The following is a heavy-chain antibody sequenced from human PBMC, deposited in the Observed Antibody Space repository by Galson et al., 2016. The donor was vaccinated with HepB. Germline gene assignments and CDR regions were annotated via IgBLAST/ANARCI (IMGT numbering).Heavy chain of an antibody. D-gene: IGHD2-15*01. J-gene: IGHJ4*02. V-gene: IGHV3-64D*08. CDR1: GFTFSSYA. CDR2: ISHNGVSI. Sequence: SLRLSCAASGFTFSSYAMHWVRQALGKGLEYVSAISHNGVSIYYADSVKGRFTISRDNSKSTVVLQMSSLRPEDTAVYYCVKEEYCSVGNCYSEFYFDYWGQGALVTVSS. CDR3: VKEEYCSVGNCYSEFYFDY.